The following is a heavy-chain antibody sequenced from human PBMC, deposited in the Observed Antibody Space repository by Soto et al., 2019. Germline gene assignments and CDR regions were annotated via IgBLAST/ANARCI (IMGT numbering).Heavy chain of an antibody. D-gene: IGHD2-2*01. CDR2: INPNSGGT. V-gene: IGHV1-2*02. Sequence: ASVKVSCKASGYTFTGYYMHWVRQAPGQGLEWMGWINPNSGGTNYAQKFQGRVTMTRDTSISTAYMELSRLRSDDTAVYYCARDDAPAAFNWFDPWGQGTLVTVS. CDR3: ARDDAPAAFNWFDP. J-gene: IGHJ5*02. CDR1: GYTFTGYY.